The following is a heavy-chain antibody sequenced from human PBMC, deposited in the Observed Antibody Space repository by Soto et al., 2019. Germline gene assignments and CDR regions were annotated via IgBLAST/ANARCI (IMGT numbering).Heavy chain of an antibody. CDR3: VRDLEDFANSKLYYGMSF. V-gene: IGHV3-30*03. Sequence: XGSLRLSCVPSGFTLSDYGMDWVRQAPGKGLEWVAMISFSYTNIQYADSVKSPFTISTDPSKTTFYLQITSLRAEDAAVYYCVRDLEDFANSKLYYGMSFWGQGSTVTVSS. CDR1: GFTLSDYG. CDR2: ISFSYTNI. D-gene: IGHD7-27*01. J-gene: IGHJ6*02.